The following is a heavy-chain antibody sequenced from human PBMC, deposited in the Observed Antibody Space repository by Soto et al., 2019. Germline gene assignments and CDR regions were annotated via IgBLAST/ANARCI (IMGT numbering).Heavy chain of an antibody. CDR3: ARAPYDILTGYPSGFDP. D-gene: IGHD3-9*01. J-gene: IGHJ5*02. CDR2: IYSGGST. CDR1: GFTVSSNY. Sequence: GGSLRLSCAASGFTVSSNYMSWVRQAPGKGLEWVSVIYSGGSTYYADSVKGRFTISRDNSKNTLYLQMNSLRAEDTAVYYCARAPYDILTGYPSGFDPWGQGTLVTVSS. V-gene: IGHV3-66*01.